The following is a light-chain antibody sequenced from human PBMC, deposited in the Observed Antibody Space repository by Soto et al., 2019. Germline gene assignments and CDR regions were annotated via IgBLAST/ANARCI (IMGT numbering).Light chain of an antibody. CDR3: QQYNNWHPYT. CDR2: GPS. V-gene: IGKV3-15*01. J-gene: IGKJ2*01. Sequence: EIVMTQSPATLSVSPGERATLSCRASQSVSSNLAWYQQKPGQAPRLLIYGPSTRATGIPARLSGSGSVTEFTLTISILQSEDFAVYYCQQYNNWHPYTFGQGTNLEIK. CDR1: QSVSSN.